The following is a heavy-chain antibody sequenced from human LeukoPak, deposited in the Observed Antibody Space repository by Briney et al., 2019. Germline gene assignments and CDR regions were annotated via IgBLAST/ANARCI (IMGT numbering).Heavy chain of an antibody. Sequence: GRSLRLSCAASGFTFSSYAMHWVRQAPGKGLEWVAVISYDGSNKYYADSVKGRFTISRDNSKNTLYLQMNSLRAEDTAVYYCARATAYYDSSGSLGPWGQGTLVTVSS. V-gene: IGHV3-30-3*01. D-gene: IGHD3-22*01. J-gene: IGHJ5*02. CDR1: GFTFSSYA. CDR3: ARATAYYDSSGSLGP. CDR2: ISYDGSNK.